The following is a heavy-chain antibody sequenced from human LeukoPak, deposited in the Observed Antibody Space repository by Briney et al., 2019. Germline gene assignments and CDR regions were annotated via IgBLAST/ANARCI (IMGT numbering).Heavy chain of an antibody. V-gene: IGHV4-39*07. CDR1: GGSISSSSYY. J-gene: IGHJ4*02. CDR2: IYHSGST. D-gene: IGHD5-18*01. CDR3: ARGYSYGNGYFDY. Sequence: SETLSLTCTVSGGSISSSSYYWGWIRQPPGKGLEWIGSIYHSGSTYYNPSLKSRVTISVDTSKNQFSLKLSSVTAADTAVYYCARGYSYGNGYFDYWGQGTLVTVSS.